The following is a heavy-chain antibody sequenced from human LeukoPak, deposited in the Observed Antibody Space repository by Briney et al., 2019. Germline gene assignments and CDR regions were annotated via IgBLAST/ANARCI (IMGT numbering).Heavy chain of an antibody. CDR3: ARDLQCGGDCHYDAFDI. Sequence: GGSLRLSCGASGFTFSRYSMNWVRQAPGKGLEWVANIKEDGSEKYYVDSLKGRFTISRDNAKNSLYLQMNSLRAEDTAVYYCARDLQCGGDCHYDAFDIWGQGTMVTVSS. CDR1: GFTFSRYS. D-gene: IGHD2-21*02. J-gene: IGHJ3*02. V-gene: IGHV3-7*01. CDR2: IKEDGSEK.